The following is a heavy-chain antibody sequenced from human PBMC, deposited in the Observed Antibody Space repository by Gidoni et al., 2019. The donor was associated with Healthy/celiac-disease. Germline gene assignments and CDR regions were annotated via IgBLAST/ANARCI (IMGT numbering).Heavy chain of an antibody. Sequence: GRVTISVDTSKNQFSLKLSSVTAADTAVYYCARRRVVTPVWFDPWGQGTLVTVSS. D-gene: IGHD2-21*02. CDR3: ARRRVVTPVWFDP. J-gene: IGHJ5*02. V-gene: IGHV4-39*01.